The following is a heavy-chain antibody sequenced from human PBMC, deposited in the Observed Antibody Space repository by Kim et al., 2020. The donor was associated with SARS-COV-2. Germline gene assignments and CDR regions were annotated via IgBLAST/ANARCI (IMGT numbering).Heavy chain of an antibody. CDR2: GTGNT. D-gene: IGHD3-16*01. V-gene: IGHV1-3*01. J-gene: IGHJ4*02. Sequence: GTGNTIYSQTFQGRVTFTTDTSASTAYMELSFLRSEDSAVYYCLGGFYFDYWGQGTLVTVSS. CDR3: LGGFYFDY.